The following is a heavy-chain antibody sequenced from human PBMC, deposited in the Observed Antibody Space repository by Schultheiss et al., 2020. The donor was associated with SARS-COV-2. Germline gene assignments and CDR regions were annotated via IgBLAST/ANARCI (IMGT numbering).Heavy chain of an antibody. Sequence: SQTLSLTCAVYGGSFSGYYWSWIRQPPGKGLEWIGEINHSGSTNYNPSLKSRVTISVDRSKNQFSLKLSSVTAADTAVYYCARRDTGYNWNSFDPWGQGTLVTVSS. V-gene: IGHV4-34*01. D-gene: IGHD1-20*01. CDR3: ARRDTGYNWNSFDP. J-gene: IGHJ5*02. CDR2: INHSGST. CDR1: GGSFSGYY.